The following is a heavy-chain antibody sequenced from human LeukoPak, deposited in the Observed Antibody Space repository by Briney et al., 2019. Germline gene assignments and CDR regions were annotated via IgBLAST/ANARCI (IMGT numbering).Heavy chain of an antibody. CDR1: GFTFSSYA. CDR2: ISGSGGST. J-gene: IGHJ3*02. V-gene: IGHV3-23*01. CDR3: AKGYDSSGYYGFDAFDI. D-gene: IGHD3-22*01. Sequence: GGSLRLSCAASGFTFSSYAMSWVRQAPGKGLEWVSAISGSGGSTYYADSVKGRFTISRDNSKTTLYLQMNSLRAEDTAVYYCAKGYDSSGYYGFDAFDIWGQGTMVTVSS.